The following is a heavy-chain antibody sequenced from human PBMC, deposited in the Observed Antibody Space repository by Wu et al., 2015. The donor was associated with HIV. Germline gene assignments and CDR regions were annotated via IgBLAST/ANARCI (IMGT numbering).Heavy chain of an antibody. CDR2: IIPIFETP. CDR3: AREVTGNRYSGTHGAFDI. V-gene: IGHV1-69*05. CDR1: GRTFNNYA. D-gene: IGHD1-26*01. J-gene: IGHJ3*02. Sequence: QVQLVQSGAEVKKPGSSVKVSCKASGRTFNNYAISWVRQAPGQGLEWMGMIIPIFETPNYAQKFQDRVTITTDESTITVYIELNSLRSEDSAVYYCAREVTGNRYSGTHGAFDIWGQGTMVTVSS.